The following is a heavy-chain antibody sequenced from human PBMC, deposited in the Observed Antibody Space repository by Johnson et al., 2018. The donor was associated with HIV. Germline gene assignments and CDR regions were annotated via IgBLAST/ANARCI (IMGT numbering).Heavy chain of an antibody. CDR2: ISSSGSTI. CDR1: GFTFSDYY. J-gene: IGHJ3*02. D-gene: IGHD4-17*01. CDR3: ATGSPTVTTNAFDI. V-gene: IGHV3-11*04. Sequence: QVQLVESGGGVVQPGGSLRFSCAASGFTFSDYYMSWIRQAPGKGLEWVSYISSSGSTIYYADSVKGRFTISRDNAKNSLYLQMNSLRAEDTAVYYCATGSPTVTTNAFDIWGQGTMVTVSS.